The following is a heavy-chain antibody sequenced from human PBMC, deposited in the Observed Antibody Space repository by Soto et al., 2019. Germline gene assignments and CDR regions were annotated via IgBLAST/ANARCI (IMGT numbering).Heavy chain of an antibody. D-gene: IGHD3-3*01. CDR1: GFTFSSFA. Sequence: GSLRLSCAASGFTFSSFAMSWVRQAPGKGLQWVSTISRSGGSKYYADSVKGRFTISRDTSKNTVYLQMNSLRAEDTAVYYCQQGREFLEWLFYEYWGQGTLATVSS. V-gene: IGHV3-23*01. J-gene: IGHJ1*01. CDR3: QQGREFLEWLFYEY. CDR2: ISRSGGSK.